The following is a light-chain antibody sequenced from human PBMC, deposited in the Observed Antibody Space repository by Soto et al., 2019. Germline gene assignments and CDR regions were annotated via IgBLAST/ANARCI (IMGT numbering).Light chain of an antibody. Sequence: QPVLTQPPSASGSPGQSVTISCTGTSSDVGSYKFVSWYQQHPGKAPKLMMYEVSKRPSGVPDRFSGSKSGNTASLTVSGLQAEDEADYFCSSYAGNYNLVFGGGTKLTVL. CDR3: SSYAGNYNLV. CDR1: SSDVGSYKF. J-gene: IGLJ2*01. CDR2: EVS. V-gene: IGLV2-8*01.